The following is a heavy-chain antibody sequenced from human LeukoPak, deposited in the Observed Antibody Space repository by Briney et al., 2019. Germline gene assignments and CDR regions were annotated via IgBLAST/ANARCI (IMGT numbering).Heavy chain of an antibody. Sequence: ASVKVSCKASGYTFTGYYMHRVRQAPGQGLEWMGWINPNSGGTNYAQKFQGRVTMTRDTSISTAYMELSRLRSDDTAVYYCARSMRYCSSTSCFDGMDVWGQGTTVTVSS. CDR3: ARSMRYCSSTSCFDGMDV. D-gene: IGHD2-2*01. CDR1: GYTFTGYY. CDR2: INPNSGGT. J-gene: IGHJ6*02. V-gene: IGHV1-2*02.